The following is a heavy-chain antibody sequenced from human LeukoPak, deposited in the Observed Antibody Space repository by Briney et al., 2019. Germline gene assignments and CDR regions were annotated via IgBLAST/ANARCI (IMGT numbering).Heavy chain of an antibody. J-gene: IGHJ4*02. V-gene: IGHV3-15*01. D-gene: IGHD3-9*01. CDR2: IKSKTDGGTT. CDR3: TTKVLRYLDWLPPDDY. CDR1: XXXXSXXW. Sequence: GGSLRLXXXXXXXXXSXXWMSWVRQAPGKGLEWVGRIKSKTDGGTTDYAAPVKGRFTISRDDSKNTLYLQMNSLKTEDTAVYYCTTKVLRYLDWLPPDDYWGQGTLVTVSS.